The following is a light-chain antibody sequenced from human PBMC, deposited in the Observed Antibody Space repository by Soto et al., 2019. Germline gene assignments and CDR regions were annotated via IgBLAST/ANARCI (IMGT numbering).Light chain of an antibody. CDR2: AAS. J-gene: IGKJ1*01. CDR3: QQSYSTPGP. Sequence: EIQMTQSPSSLSASVGDRVTITCRASQSISSYLNWYQQKPGKAPKLLIYAASSLQSGVPSRFSGSGSGTDFTLTISSLQPEDFATYYCQQSYSTPGPFGQGTKADVK. V-gene: IGKV1-39*01. CDR1: QSISSY.